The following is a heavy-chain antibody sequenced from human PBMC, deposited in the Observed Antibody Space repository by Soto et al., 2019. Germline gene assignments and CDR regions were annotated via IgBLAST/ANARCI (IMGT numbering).Heavy chain of an antibody. D-gene: IGHD4-4*01. CDR3: ARGGGYSNLRYYYYGMDV. Sequence: GGSLRHSCAASGFTFSSYGMHWVRQAPGKGLEWVAVIWYDGSNKYYADSVKGRFTISRDNSKNTLYLQMNSLRAEDTAVYYCARGGGYSNLRYYYYGMDVWGQGTTVTVSS. V-gene: IGHV3-33*01. J-gene: IGHJ6*02. CDR2: IWYDGSNK. CDR1: GFTFSSYG.